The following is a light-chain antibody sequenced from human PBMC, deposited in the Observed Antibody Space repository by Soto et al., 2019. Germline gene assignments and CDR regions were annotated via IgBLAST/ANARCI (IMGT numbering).Light chain of an antibody. CDR3: CSYAGSYTFVV. J-gene: IGLJ2*01. V-gene: IGLV2-11*01. CDR2: DVS. Sequence: QSALTQPRSVSGSPGQSVTISCTGTSSDVGGYNYVSWYQQHPGKAPKLMIYDVSKRPSGVPDRFSGSKSGNTTSLTISGLQAEDEDEYYCCSYAGSYTFVVFGGGTKLTVL. CDR1: SSDVGGYNY.